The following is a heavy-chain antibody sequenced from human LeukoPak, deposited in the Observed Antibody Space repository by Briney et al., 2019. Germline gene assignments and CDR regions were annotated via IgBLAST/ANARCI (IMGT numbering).Heavy chain of an antibody. CDR2: IYSDGSRT. D-gene: IGHD3-22*01. CDR3: ARTNSSGYYGAPPDP. Sequence: PGGSLRLSCAGSGFTLSSNWMHWVRQGPGKGLVWVSRIYSDGSRTNYADSVKGRFTISGDNSKNTLYLQMNSLRAEDTAVYYCARTNSSGYYGAPPDPWGQGTLVTVSS. J-gene: IGHJ5*02. CDR1: GFTLSSNW. V-gene: IGHV3-74*01.